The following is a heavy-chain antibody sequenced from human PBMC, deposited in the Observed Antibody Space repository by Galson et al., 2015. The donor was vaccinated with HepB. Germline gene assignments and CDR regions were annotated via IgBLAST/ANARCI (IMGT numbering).Heavy chain of an antibody. J-gene: IGHJ4*02. CDR3: ARDHYYDSSGYLYYFDY. CDR1: GGTFSSYT. CDR2: IIPILGIA. Sequence: SVKVSCKASGGTFSSYTISWVRQAPGQGLEWMGRIIPILGIANYAQKFQGRVTITADKSTSTAYMELSSLRSEDTAVYYCARDHYYDSSGYLYYFDYWGQGTLVTVSS. V-gene: IGHV1-69*04. D-gene: IGHD3-22*01.